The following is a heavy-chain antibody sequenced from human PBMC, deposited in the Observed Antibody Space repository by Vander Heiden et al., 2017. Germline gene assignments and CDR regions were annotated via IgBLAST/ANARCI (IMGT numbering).Heavy chain of an antibody. V-gene: IGHV3-30-3*01. D-gene: IGHD3-22*01. J-gene: IGHJ4*02. Sequence: VQLVESGGGVVQPGTSLRLPSSASAFTFCIYAMRWVRQAPGRGLEWVAVISSDGSKKYYADSVKGRFTISRDNSKNTLYLQVDSLRTEDTAMYYCASHYYYDSSGYSDFWGQGTLVTVSS. CDR2: ISSDGSKK. CDR1: AFTFCIYA. CDR3: ASHYYYDSSGYSDF.